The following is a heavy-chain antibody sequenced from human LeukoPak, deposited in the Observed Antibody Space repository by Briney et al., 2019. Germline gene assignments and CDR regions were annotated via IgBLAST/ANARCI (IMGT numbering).Heavy chain of an antibody. J-gene: IGHJ4*02. CDR2: IGTAGDT. CDR1: GFTFSSYD. CDR3: ARTSGSYYDFDY. Sequence: GGSLRLSCAASGFTFSSYDMHWVRQATGKGLEWVSAIGTAGDTYYPGSVKGRFTISRENAKNSLYLQMNSLRAGDTAVYYCARTSGSYYDFDYWGQGTLVTVSS. D-gene: IGHD1-26*01. V-gene: IGHV3-13*04.